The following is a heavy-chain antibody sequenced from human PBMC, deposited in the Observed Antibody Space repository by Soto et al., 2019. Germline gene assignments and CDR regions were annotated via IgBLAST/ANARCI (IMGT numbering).Heavy chain of an antibody. V-gene: IGHV3-30*18. CDR2: ISYDGTNK. J-gene: IGHJ4*02. CDR1: GFIFSSYG. CDR3: AKDSYYHDSSGYYIFDF. D-gene: IGHD3-22*01. Sequence: QVQLVESGGGVVQPGRSLRLSCAASGFIFSSYGIHWVRQPPGKGLEWVAHISYDGTNKHYADSVKGRLTISRDNSTNSLYLQMNSLTPEDTALYYCAKDSYYHDSSGYYIFDFWGQGTLVTVSS.